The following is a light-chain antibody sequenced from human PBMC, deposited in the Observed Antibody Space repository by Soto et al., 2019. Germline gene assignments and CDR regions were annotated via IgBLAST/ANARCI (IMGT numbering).Light chain of an antibody. CDR1: QSVSNN. CDR3: QQRSNWPRT. V-gene: IGKV3-11*01. J-gene: IGKJ2*01. Sequence: EIVLTQSPATLSLSPGERATLSCRASQSVSNNLGWYQQKPGQAPRLLIYDASNRATDIPARFSGSVSGTDFTITINSLEPEDFAVYYCQQRSNWPRTFGQGTKLEIK. CDR2: DAS.